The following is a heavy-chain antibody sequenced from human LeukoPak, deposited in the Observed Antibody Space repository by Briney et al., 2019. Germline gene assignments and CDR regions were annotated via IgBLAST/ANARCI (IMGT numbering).Heavy chain of an antibody. V-gene: IGHV4-34*01. Sequence: SETLSLTCAVYGGSFSGYYWSWIRQPPGKGLEWIGEINHSGSTNYNPSLKSRVTISVDTSKNQFSLKLSSVTAADTAVYYCARKSGHDYYDSSGYYYRYWGQGTLVTVSS. J-gene: IGHJ4*02. CDR3: ARKSGHDYYDSSGYYYRY. D-gene: IGHD3-22*01. CDR1: GGSFSGYY. CDR2: INHSGST.